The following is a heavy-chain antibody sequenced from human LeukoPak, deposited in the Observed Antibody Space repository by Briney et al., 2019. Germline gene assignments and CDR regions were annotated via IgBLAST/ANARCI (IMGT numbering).Heavy chain of an antibody. CDR1: GFSFSDYY. D-gene: IGHD4-17*01. J-gene: IGHJ6*02. Sequence: GGSLRLSCAASGFSFSDYYVSWIRQAPGKGLEGVANIKQDGSEKYYVDSVKGRFTISRDNAKNSLYLQMNSLRAEDTAVYYCARDACGDYDRLYYYYGMDVWGQGTTVTVSS. CDR2: IKQDGSEK. V-gene: IGHV3-7*01. CDR3: ARDACGDYDRLYYYYGMDV.